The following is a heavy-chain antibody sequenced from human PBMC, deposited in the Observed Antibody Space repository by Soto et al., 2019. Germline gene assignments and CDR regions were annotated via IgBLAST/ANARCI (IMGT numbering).Heavy chain of an antibody. Sequence: GASVKVSCKASGYTFTSYGISWVRQAPGQGLEWMGWISAYNGNTNYAQKLQGRVTMTTDTSTSTAYVELRSLRSDDTAVYYCARALGGYSYGPQFDYWGQGTLVTVSS. CDR2: ISAYNGNT. J-gene: IGHJ4*02. CDR1: GYTFTSYG. CDR3: ARALGGYSYGPQFDY. V-gene: IGHV1-18*01. D-gene: IGHD5-18*01.